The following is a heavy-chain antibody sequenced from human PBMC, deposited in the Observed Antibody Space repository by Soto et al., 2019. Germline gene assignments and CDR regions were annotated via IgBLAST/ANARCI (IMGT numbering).Heavy chain of an antibody. CDR2: TYYSGST. J-gene: IGHJ4*02. V-gene: IGHV4-59*01. D-gene: IGHD2-21*01. CDR3: ARYVDYFDY. Sequence: PSETLSLTCTVSGGSISSYYWSWIRQPPGKGLAWIGYTYYSGSTNYNPSLKSRVTISVDTSKTQFSLKLSSVTAADTAVYYCARYVDYFDYWGQGTLVTVSS. CDR1: GGSISSYY.